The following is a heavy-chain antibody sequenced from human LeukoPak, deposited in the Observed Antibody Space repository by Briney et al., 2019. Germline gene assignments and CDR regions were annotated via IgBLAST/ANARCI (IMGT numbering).Heavy chain of an antibody. J-gene: IGHJ4*02. CDR1: GGSISSYY. CDR3: ARASHDYGDYSHFDY. V-gene: IGHV4-59*01. Sequence: PSETLSLTCTVSGGSISSYYWSWIRQPPGKGLEWIGYIYYSGSTNYNPSLKSRVTISVDTSKNQFSLKLSSVTAADTAVYCCARASHDYGDYSHFDYWGQGTLVTVSS. CDR2: IYYSGST. D-gene: IGHD4-17*01.